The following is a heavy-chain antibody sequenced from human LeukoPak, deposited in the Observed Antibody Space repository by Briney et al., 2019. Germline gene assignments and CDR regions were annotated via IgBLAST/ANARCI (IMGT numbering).Heavy chain of an antibody. Sequence: GGSLRLSCAASGFTFSIYSMNWVRQAPGKALEWLSSITSSSNYIYYADSVKGRFTISRDNVQNSLYLQMNSLRAEDTAMYYCARDRGYFDNWGQGTLVTVSS. CDR1: GFTFSIYS. CDR3: ARDRGYFDN. CDR2: ITSSSNYI. V-gene: IGHV3-21*01. J-gene: IGHJ4*02.